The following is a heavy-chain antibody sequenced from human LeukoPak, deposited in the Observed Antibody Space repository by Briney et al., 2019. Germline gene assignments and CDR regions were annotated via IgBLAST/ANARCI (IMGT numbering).Heavy chain of an antibody. D-gene: IGHD3-10*02. V-gene: IGHV3-7*01. Sequence: GGSLRLSCAASGFTFSSYWMSWVRQAPGKGLEWVANIKQDGSEKYYVDSVKGRFTISRDNAKNSLYLQMNSLRAEDTAVYYCGESLVRGSESFYFRGQGTMVTVSS. J-gene: IGHJ3*01. CDR2: IKQDGSEK. CDR1: GFTFSSYW. CDR3: GESLVRGSESFYF.